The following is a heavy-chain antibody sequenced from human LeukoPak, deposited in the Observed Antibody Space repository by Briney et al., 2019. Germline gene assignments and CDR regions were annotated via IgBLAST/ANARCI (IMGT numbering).Heavy chain of an antibody. Sequence: PSETLSLTCAVYGGSFSGYYWSWIRQPPGKGLEWIGYIYYSGTTDYNPSLKSRVTIAVDTSKNQFSLKLSSVTAADTAVYYCARGVYIAAAQYGYWGQGTLVTVSS. V-gene: IGHV4-59*01. CDR3: ARGVYIAAAQYGY. CDR1: GGSFSGYY. D-gene: IGHD6-13*01. CDR2: IYYSGTT. J-gene: IGHJ4*02.